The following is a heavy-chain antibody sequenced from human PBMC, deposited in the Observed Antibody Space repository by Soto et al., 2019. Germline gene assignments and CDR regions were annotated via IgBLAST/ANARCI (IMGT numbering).Heavy chain of an antibody. J-gene: IGHJ6*02. Sequence: GGSLRLSCAASGFTVSSNYMSWVRQAPGKGLEWVSVIYSGGSTYYADSVKGRFTISRDNSKNTLYLQMNSLRAEDTAVYYCARGGRYYDILTGYYIGYYYCGMDVWGQGTTVTVSS. CDR3: ARGGRYYDILTGYYIGYYYCGMDV. CDR2: IYSGGST. D-gene: IGHD3-9*01. V-gene: IGHV3-53*01. CDR1: GFTVSSNY.